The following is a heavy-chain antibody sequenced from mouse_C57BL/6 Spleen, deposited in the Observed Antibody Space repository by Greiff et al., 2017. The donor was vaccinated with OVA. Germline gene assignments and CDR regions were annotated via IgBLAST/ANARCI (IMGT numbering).Heavy chain of an antibody. D-gene: IGHD4-1*01. V-gene: IGHV5-17*01. J-gene: IGHJ4*01. CDR2: ISSGSSTI. CDR1: GFTFSDYG. Sequence: EVQRVESGGGLVKPGGSLKLSCAASGFTFSDYGMHWVRQAPEKGLEWVAYISSGSSTIYYADTVKGRFTISRDNAKNTLFLQMTSLRSEDTAMYYCARQDWDGAMDYWGQGTSVTVSS. CDR3: ARQDWDGAMDY.